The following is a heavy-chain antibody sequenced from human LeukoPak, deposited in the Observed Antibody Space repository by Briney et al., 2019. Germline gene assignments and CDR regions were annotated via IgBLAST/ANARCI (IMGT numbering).Heavy chain of an antibody. CDR1: GGSISSGSYY. V-gene: IGHV4-61*02. CDR3: ARDPFSGYDFEMDAFDI. Sequence: SETLSLTCTVSGGSISSGSYYWSWLRQPAGKGLEWIGRIYTSGSTNYNPSLKSRVTISVDTSKNQFSLKLSSVTAADTAVYYCARDPFSGYDFEMDAFDIWGQGTMVTVSS. J-gene: IGHJ3*02. D-gene: IGHD5-12*01. CDR2: IYTSGST.